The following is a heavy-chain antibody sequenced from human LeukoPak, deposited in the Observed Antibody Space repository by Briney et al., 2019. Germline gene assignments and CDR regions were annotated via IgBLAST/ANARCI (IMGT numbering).Heavy chain of an antibody. CDR2: IYSGGST. CDR3: ARGGATVTWGFFDY. V-gene: IGHV3-53*01. J-gene: IGHJ4*02. Sequence: GGSLRLSCAASGFTVSSNYMTWVRQAPGKGLEWVSVIYSGGSTYYADSVKGRFTISRDNSKNTLYLRMNSLRAEDTAVYYCARGGATVTWGFFDYWGQGTLVTVSS. D-gene: IGHD4-17*01. CDR1: GFTVSSNY.